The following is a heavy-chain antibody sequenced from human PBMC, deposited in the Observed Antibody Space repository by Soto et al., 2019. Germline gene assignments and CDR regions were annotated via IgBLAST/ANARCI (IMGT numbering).Heavy chain of an antibody. CDR3: ARCSPDRYYDFWSGYTPNVLMDV. D-gene: IGHD3-3*01. V-gene: IGHV4-61*01. J-gene: IGHJ6*04. Sequence: SETLSLTCTVSGGSVSSGSYYWSWIRQPPGKGLEWIGYIYYSGSTDYNPSLKSRVTISVDTSKNQFSLKLSSVTAADTAVYYCARCSPDRYYDFWSGYTPNVLMDVWGKGTTVTVSS. CDR1: GGSVSSGSYY. CDR2: IYYSGST.